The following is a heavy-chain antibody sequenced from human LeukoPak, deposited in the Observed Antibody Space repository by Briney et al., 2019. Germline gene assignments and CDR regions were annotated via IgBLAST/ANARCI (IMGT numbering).Heavy chain of an antibody. V-gene: IGHV3-30*04. CDR2: ISYDGSNK. D-gene: IGHD6-19*01. CDR1: GFTFSSYA. CDR3: AREGAYSSGWSNWFDP. J-gene: IGHJ5*02. Sequence: GRSLRLSCAASGFTFSSYAMHWVRQAPGKGLEWVAVISYDGSNKYYADSVEGRFTISRDNSKNTLYLQMNSLRAEDTAVYYCAREGAYSSGWSNWFDPWGQGTLVTVSS.